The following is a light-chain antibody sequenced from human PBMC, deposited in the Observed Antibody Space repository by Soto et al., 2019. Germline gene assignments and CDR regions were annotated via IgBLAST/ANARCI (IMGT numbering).Light chain of an antibody. J-gene: IGKJ1*01. CDR1: QGIRND. CDR3: QQYNSYSPWT. CDR2: AAS. V-gene: IGKV1-17*01. Sequence: DIQMTQSPSSLSASVGDRVTITCRASQGIRNDLGWYQQKPGKAPKLLIYAASTLQSGVPSRFSGSGSGTEFTLTISSLQPDDFATYYCQQYNSYSPWTFGQGTKVDIK.